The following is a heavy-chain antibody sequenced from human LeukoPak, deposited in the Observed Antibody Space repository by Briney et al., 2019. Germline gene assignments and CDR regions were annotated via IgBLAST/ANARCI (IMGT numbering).Heavy chain of an antibody. J-gene: IGHJ3*02. CDR2: ISSTSNTI. CDR1: AFTFSSYS. Sequence: GGSLRLSCAASAFTFSSYSMNWVRQAPGKGLEWVSYISSTSNTIKYADSVKGRFTISRDNSKNTLYLQMNSLRAEDTAVYYCARGLRSGSYLSAFDIWGQGTMVTVSS. CDR3: ARGLRSGSYLSAFDI. V-gene: IGHV3-48*01. D-gene: IGHD1-26*01.